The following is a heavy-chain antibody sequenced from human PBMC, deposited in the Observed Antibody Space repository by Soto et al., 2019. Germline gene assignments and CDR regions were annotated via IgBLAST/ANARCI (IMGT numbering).Heavy chain of an antibody. D-gene: IGHD2-8*01. CDR2: INHSGST. V-gene: IGHV4-34*01. Sequence: PSETLSLTCAVYGGSFSDYYWSWIRQPPGKGLEWIGEINHSGSTNYNPSLKSRVTMSVDTSKNQVSLKLSSVTAADTAVYYCARGRKDILLIGWFDPWGQGTPVTVSS. CDR1: GGSFSDYY. J-gene: IGHJ5*02. CDR3: ARGRKDILLIGWFDP.